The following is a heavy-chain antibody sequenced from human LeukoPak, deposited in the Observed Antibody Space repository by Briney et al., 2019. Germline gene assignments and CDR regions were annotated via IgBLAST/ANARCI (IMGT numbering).Heavy chain of an antibody. Sequence: PGGSLRLSCAASGFTFSSYSMNWVRQAPGKGLEWVSYISSTGSTIHYADSVKGRFTISRDNAKNSVYLQMNSLRAEDTAVYYCVRGFLQWLALENDAFDIWGQGTMVTVSS. D-gene: IGHD3-3*01. CDR1: GFTFSSYS. V-gene: IGHV3-48*04. CDR3: VRGFLQWLALENDAFDI. CDR2: ISSTGSTI. J-gene: IGHJ3*02.